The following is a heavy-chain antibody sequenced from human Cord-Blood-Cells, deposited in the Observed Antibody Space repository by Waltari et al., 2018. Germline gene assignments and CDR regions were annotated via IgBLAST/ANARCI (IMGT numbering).Heavy chain of an antibody. J-gene: IGHJ4*02. CDR3: AAAVCSGGSCYSYFDY. CDR1: GGSFSGYY. CDR2: INHSRST. V-gene: IGHV4-34*01. D-gene: IGHD2-15*01. Sequence: QVQLQQWGAGLLKPSETLSLTCAVYGGSFSGYYWSWIRQPPGKGLEWIGEINHSRSTNYNPSLKSRVTISVDTSKNQFSLKLSSVTAADAAVYYCAAAVCSGGSCYSYFDYWGQGTLVTVSS.